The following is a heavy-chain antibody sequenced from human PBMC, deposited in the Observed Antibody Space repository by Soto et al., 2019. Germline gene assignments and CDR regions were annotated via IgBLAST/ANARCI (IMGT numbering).Heavy chain of an antibody. J-gene: IGHJ1*01. Sequence: ASVKVSCKASGYTFTSYGISWGRQAPGQGLEWMGWISAYNGNTNYAQKLQGRVTMTTDTSTSTAYMELRSLRSDDTAVYYGARRIAVPAPFDDWAQGTQVTVDS. CDR1: GYTFTSYG. D-gene: IGHD2-15*01. CDR2: ISAYNGNT. CDR3: ARRIAVPAPFDD. V-gene: IGHV1-18*01.